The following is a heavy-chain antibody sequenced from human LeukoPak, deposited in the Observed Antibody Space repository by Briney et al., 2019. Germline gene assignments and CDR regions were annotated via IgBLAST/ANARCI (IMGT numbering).Heavy chain of an antibody. CDR3: AREYSSSSEPLYYFAY. D-gene: IGHD6-6*01. CDR2: IKYDGSQK. Sequence: GRSLRLSCAASGFTFSSYAMHWVRQAPGKGLEWVAVIKYDGSQKYYADSVKGRFTISRDNSKNTLYLQISSLRAEDAAVYYCAREYSSSSEPLYYFAYWGQGVLVTVSS. V-gene: IGHV3-30*04. J-gene: IGHJ4*02. CDR1: GFTFSSYA.